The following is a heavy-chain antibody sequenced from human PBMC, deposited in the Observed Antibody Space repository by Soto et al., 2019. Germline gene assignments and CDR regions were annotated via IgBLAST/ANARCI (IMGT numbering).Heavy chain of an antibody. CDR3: ASPLVGAALWGGDYYYGMDV. CDR1: GYTFTGYY. Sequence: QVQLVQSGAEVKKPGASVKVSCKASGYTFTGYYMHWVRQAPGQGLEWMGWINPNSGGTNYAQKFQGRVTMTRDTSISTAYMELSRLRSDDTAVYYCASPLVGAALWGGDYYYGMDVWGQGTTVTVSS. CDR2: INPNSGGT. V-gene: IGHV1-2*02. D-gene: IGHD2-15*01. J-gene: IGHJ6*02.